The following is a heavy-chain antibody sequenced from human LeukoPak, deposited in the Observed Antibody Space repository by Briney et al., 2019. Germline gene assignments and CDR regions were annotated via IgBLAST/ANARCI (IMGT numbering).Heavy chain of an antibody. V-gene: IGHV3-74*01. CDR1: GFTFRNSW. Sequence: PGGSLRLSCAASGFTFRNSWMQWVRQAPGKGLVWVSRINGEGGTRYADSVKGRFTISRDNAKNTVHLQMNSLRAEDTAVYDCARDRVYGSGSRGHWGQGTLVTVSS. CDR3: ARDRVYGSGSRGH. D-gene: IGHD3-10*01. CDR2: INGEGGT. J-gene: IGHJ4*02.